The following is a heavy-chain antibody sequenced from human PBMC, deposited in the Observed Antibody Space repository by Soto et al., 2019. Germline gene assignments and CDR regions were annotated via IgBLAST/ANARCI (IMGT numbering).Heavy chain of an antibody. Sequence: QVQLVESGGGVVQPGGSLRLSCVASGFAFSTYSLHWVRQAPGKGLEWVAVISYDGMNAYYPDSVKGRFNVSRDNSKNSLYLHMTSLRPEDTAVFYCARGGEKISRVPDYYYGMDVWGQGTTVTISS. CDR1: GFAFSTYS. CDR3: ARGGEKISRVPDYYYGMDV. CDR2: ISYDGMNA. D-gene: IGHD7-27*01. V-gene: IGHV3-30*04. J-gene: IGHJ6*02.